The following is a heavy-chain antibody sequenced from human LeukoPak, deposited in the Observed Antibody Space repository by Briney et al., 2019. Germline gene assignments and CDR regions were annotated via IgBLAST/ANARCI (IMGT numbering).Heavy chain of an antibody. CDR1: GYSISSGYY. V-gene: IGHV4-38-2*02. Sequence: SETLSLTCTVSGYSISSGYYWGWIRQPPGKGLECIGTMYHSGSTFYNPSLKSRVTISVDTSKNQFSLKLSSVTAADTAVYYCARAAHGYSFWGQGTLVTVSS. CDR3: ARAAHGYSF. CDR2: MYHSGST. J-gene: IGHJ4*02. D-gene: IGHD5-18*01.